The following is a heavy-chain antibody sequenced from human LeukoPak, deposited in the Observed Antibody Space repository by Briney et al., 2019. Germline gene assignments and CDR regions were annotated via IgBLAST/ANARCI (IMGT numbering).Heavy chain of an antibody. CDR3: ARDSEPFYGPPDFQH. CDR2: ISSSSSYT. J-gene: IGHJ1*01. CDR1: GFTFSDYY. D-gene: IGHD2/OR15-2a*01. Sequence: GGSLRLSCVASGFTFSDYYMSWIRQAPGKGLEWVSYISSSSSYTNYADSVKGRFTISRDNAKNSLYLQMNSLRAEDTAVYYCARDSEPFYGPPDFQHWGQGTLVTVSS. V-gene: IGHV3-11*06.